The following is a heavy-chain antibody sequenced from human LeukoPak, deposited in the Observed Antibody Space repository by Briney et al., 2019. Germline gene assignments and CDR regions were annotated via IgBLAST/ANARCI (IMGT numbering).Heavy chain of an antibody. D-gene: IGHD6-19*01. Sequence: GGSLRLSCAASGFSFSSYEMNWVRQAPGKGLEWVSYISSSGRTMYYVDSVKGRFTISRDNAKNSLYLQMNSLRAEDTAVYYCAHQSSGWRYYFDYWGQGTLVTVSS. J-gene: IGHJ4*02. CDR1: GFSFSSYE. V-gene: IGHV3-48*03. CDR3: AHQSSGWRYYFDY. CDR2: ISSSGRTM.